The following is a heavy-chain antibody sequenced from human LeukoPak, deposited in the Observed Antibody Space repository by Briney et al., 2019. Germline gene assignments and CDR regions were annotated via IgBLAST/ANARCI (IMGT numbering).Heavy chain of an antibody. D-gene: IGHD7-27*01. Sequence: SETLSLTCTVSGGSISSGDYYWSWIRQPPGKGLEWIGYIYYSGSTYYNPSLKSRVTISVDTSKNQFSLKLSSVTAADTAVYYCARHLGKTWYFDLWGRGTLVTVSS. CDR3: ARHLGKTWYFDL. V-gene: IGHV4-30-4*01. CDR2: IYYSGST. CDR1: GGSISSGDYY. J-gene: IGHJ2*01.